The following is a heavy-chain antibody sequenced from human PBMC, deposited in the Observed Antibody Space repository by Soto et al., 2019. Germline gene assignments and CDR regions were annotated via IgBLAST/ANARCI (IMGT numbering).Heavy chain of an antibody. V-gene: IGHV3-48*03. CDR1: GFTFSIHE. J-gene: IGHJ4*02. CDR3: AREGRVGGINY. D-gene: IGHD6-19*01. CDR2: ISSIGVAT. Sequence: QPGGSLRLSCAASGFTFSIHEMNWVRQAPGEGLEWVSYISSIGVATYYADSVKGRFTISRDNAKNSLFLQMNSLRAEDTAVYYCAREGRVGGINYWGQGTPVTVS.